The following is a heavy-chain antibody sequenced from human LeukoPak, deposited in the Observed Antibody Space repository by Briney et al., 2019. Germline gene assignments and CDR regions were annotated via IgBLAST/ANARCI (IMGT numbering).Heavy chain of an antibody. CDR2: INPNSGGK. J-gene: IGHJ4*02. CDR3: ARVTAYYGSGTEADY. CDR1: GYTFTGYY. D-gene: IGHD3-10*01. Sequence: GASVKVSCKASGYTFTGYYMHLVRQAPGQGLEGMGGINPNSGGKNYSQKFPGRVTMTRATSISTAYMELRRLRSDDTAVYYCARVTAYYGSGTEADYWGQGTLVTVSS. V-gene: IGHV1-2*02.